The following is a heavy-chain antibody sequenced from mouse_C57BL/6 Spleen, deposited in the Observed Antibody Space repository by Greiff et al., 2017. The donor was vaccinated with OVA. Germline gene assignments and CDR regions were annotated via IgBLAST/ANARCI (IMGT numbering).Heavy chain of an antibody. D-gene: IGHD2-3*01. V-gene: IGHV1-64*01. CDR3: ASEDGYCESAD. CDR1: GYTFTSYW. CDR2: IHPNSGST. Sequence: VQLHQPGAELVKPGASVKLSCKASGYTFTSYWMHWVKQRPGQGLEWIGMIHPNSGSTNYNEKFKSKATLTVDKSSSTAYMRLSSLTSEDSADYDCASEDGYCESADWGKGTPVTVSA. J-gene: IGHJ3*01.